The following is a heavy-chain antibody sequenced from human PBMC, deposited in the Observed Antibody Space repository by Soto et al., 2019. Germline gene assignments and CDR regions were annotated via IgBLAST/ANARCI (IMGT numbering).Heavy chain of an antibody. CDR3: ARRTRGAGWFDP. Sequence: PGGSLRLSCAASGFTFSDNYMTWIRQAPGRGLGWVAYISDSGNIIYYADSVQGRFTVSRDNAKNSLYLQMNSLSAEDTAVYYCARRTRGAGWFDPWGQGTLVTVSS. J-gene: IGHJ5*02. CDR2: ISDSGNII. CDR1: GFTFSDNY. D-gene: IGHD6-19*01. V-gene: IGHV3-11*01.